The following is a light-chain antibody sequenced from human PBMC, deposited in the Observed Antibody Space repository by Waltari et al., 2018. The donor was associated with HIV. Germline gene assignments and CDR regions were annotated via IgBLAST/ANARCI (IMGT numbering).Light chain of an antibody. J-gene: IGLJ1*01. V-gene: IGLV2-14*01. CDR2: EVS. Sequence: QSALTQPASVSGSPGQSITLSCTGTSSDIGGHNYVSWYQQHPGKAPKLMIYEVSNRPSGVSNRFSGSKSGNSASLTISGLQPEDEADYYCGSYTTSSTPYVFGTGTKVTVL. CDR3: GSYTTSSTPYV. CDR1: SSDIGGHNY.